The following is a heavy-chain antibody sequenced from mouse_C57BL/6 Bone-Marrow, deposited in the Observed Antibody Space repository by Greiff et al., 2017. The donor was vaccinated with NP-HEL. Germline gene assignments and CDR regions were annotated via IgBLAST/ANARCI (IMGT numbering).Heavy chain of an antibody. CDR2: IYPSDSET. CDR1: GYTFTSYW. Sequence: QVQLQQSGAELVRPGSSVKLSCKASGYTFTSYWMDWVKQRPGQGLEWIGNIYPSDSETHYNQKFKDKATLTVDKSSSTAYMQLSSLTSEDSAVYYCASGVTTGGFAYWGQGTLVTVSA. J-gene: IGHJ3*01. CDR3: ASGVTTGGFAY. V-gene: IGHV1-61*01. D-gene: IGHD2-2*01.